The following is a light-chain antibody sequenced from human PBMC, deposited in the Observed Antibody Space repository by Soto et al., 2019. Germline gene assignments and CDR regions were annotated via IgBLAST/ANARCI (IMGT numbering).Light chain of an antibody. Sequence: EIVLTQSPGTLSLSPGERVTLSCRASQSVSSYLAWYQQKPGQAPRLLIYDASNRATGIPARFSGSGSGTDFTLTISSLEPEDFAVYYCQQRSNWPTFGGGTKVDIK. J-gene: IGKJ4*01. CDR3: QQRSNWPT. CDR1: QSVSSY. CDR2: DAS. V-gene: IGKV3-11*01.